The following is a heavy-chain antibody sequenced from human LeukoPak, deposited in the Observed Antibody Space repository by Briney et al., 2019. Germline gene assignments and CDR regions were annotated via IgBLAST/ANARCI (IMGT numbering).Heavy chain of an antibody. CDR2: IGWNSGSI. D-gene: IGHD6-19*01. CDR3: AKDGRDQVAGTGHFDY. CDR1: GLTFDDYA. J-gene: IGHJ4*02. V-gene: IGHV3-9*01. Sequence: PGGSLGFSLPAPGLTFDDYAMHWVRKAPGKGLKWASGIGWNSGSIGYADSVKGRFTISRDNAKNSLYLQMNSLRAEDTALYYCAKDGRDQVAGTGHFDYWGQGTLVTVSS.